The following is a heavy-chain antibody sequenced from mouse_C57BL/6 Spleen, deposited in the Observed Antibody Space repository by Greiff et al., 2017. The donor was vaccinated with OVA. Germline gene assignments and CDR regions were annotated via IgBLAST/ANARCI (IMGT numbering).Heavy chain of an antibody. D-gene: IGHD2-1*01. CDR2: IDPEDGET. V-gene: IGHV14-2*01. J-gene: IGHJ3*01. CDR3: ALYGNYEFAY. CDR1: GFNIKDYY. Sequence: EVMLVESGAELVKPGASVKLSCTASGFNIKDYYMHWVKQRTEQGLEWIGRIDPEDGETKYAPKFQGKATITADTSSNTAYLQLSSLTSEDTAVYYCALYGNYEFAYWGQGTLVTVSA.